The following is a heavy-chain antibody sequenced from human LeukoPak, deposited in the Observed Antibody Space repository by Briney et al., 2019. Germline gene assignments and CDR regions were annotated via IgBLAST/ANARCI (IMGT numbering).Heavy chain of an antibody. CDR1: GFTFSSYG. Sequence: PGRSLRLSCAASGFTFSSYGMHWVRQAPGKGLEWVAVISYDGSNKYYADSVKSRFTISRDNSKNTLYLQMNSLRAEDTAVYYCAKDLEYYDILSGGFDSWGQGTLVTVSS. V-gene: IGHV3-30*18. CDR3: AKDLEYYDILSGGFDS. D-gene: IGHD3-9*01. CDR2: ISYDGSNK. J-gene: IGHJ5*01.